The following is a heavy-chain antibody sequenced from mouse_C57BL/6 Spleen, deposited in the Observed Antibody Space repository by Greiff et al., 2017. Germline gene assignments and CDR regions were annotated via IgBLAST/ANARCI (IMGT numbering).Heavy chain of an antibody. CDR1: GFTFSSYG. CDR3: ARRWDGSMDY. J-gene: IGHJ4*01. CDR2: ISSGGSYT. D-gene: IGHD2-3*01. Sequence: DVMLVESGGDLVKPGGSLKLSCAASGFTFSSYGMSWVRQTPDKRLEWVATISSGGSYTYYPDSVKGRFTISRDNAKNTLYLQMSSLKSEDTAMYYCARRWDGSMDYWGQGTSVTVSS. V-gene: IGHV5-6*02.